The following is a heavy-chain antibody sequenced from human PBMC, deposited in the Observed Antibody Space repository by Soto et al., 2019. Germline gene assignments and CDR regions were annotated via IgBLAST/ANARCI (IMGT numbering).Heavy chain of an antibody. V-gene: IGHV1-69*13. J-gene: IGHJ4*02. CDR3: ARLWRDDLNYDLDPCDH. D-gene: IGHD3-22*01. CDR1: GDSFTSYT. Sequence: ASVKVSCKASGDSFTSYTISWVRQAPGQGLEWMGGITPAFGRRNNAQRFQGRLTISADDPTSTVYMELRSLPSEDTAVYYCARLWRDDLNYDLDPCDHWGQGTLVTVSS. CDR2: ITPAFGRR.